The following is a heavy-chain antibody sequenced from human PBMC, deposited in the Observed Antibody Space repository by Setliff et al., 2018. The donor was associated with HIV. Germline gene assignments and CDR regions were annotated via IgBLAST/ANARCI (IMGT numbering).Heavy chain of an antibody. CDR2: INTYTGKP. D-gene: IGHD1-1*01. CDR1: GYSLRSFA. Sequence: ASVKVSCKASGYSLRSFAMNWVRQAPGQGLEWMGWINTYTGKPTYAQGFTGRFVFSLDTSVSTAYLQIDSLKDEDTAIYYCARNEEGLCTYWGQGTPITVSS. CDR3: ARNEEGLCTY. V-gene: IGHV7-4-1*01. J-gene: IGHJ4*02.